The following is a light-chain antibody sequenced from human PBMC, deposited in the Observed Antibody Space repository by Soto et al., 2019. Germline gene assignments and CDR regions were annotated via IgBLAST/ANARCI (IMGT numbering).Light chain of an antibody. CDR2: AAS. J-gene: IGKJ4*01. CDR3: QQLNSYPSLT. Sequence: DIQLTQSPSFLSASVGDRVTITCRASQGISSYLAWYQQKPGKAPKLLIYAASTLQSGVPSRFSGSGSGTEFTLTISSLQPEDFATYYCQQLNSYPSLTFGGGTTLEIK. CDR1: QGISSY. V-gene: IGKV1-9*01.